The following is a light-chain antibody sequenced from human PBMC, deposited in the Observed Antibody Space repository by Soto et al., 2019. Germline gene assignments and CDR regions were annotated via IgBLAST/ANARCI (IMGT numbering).Light chain of an antibody. CDR3: QQYDSSPAT. CDR2: GAS. CDR1: QSVTSNY. Sequence: EIVLTQSPGTLSVAPEERATLSCRASQSVTSNYLAWYQQRPGQAPRLLIYGASSRAPGVPDRFSGSGSGTDFTLTISRLEPEDFAVYYCQQYDSSPATFGGGTKVEIK. V-gene: IGKV3-20*01. J-gene: IGKJ4*01.